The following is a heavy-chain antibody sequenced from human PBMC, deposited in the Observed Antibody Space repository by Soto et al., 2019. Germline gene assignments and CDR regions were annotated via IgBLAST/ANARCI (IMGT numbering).Heavy chain of an antibody. V-gene: IGHV3-30*03. CDR2: VSDDGHYK. D-gene: IGHD6-13*01. CDR3: ARDLPGRYSSSWFGLLDF. J-gene: IGHJ4*02. CDR1: GFTFKSFG. Sequence: GGSLRLSCEASGFTFKSFGFHWVRQAPGKGLEWVAVVSDDGHYKSYADSVKGRFTISRDNSKNTVYVEMSSLRPEDTAIYYCARDLPGRYSSSWFGLLDFWGQGTLVTV.